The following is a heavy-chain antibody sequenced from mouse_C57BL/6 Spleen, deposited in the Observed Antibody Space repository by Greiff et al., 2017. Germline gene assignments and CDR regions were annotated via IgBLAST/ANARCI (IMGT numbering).Heavy chain of an antibody. CDR2: IGPSGSYT. CDR3: AITTVRFAY. V-gene: IGHV1-50*01. Sequence: QVQLKQPGAELVKPGASVKLSCKASGYTFTSYWMPWVQQRPGQGLEWIGEIGPSGSYTNYTQTFKGQATLTVDTSSSTAYMQLSSLTSEDSAVYYCAITTVRFAYWGQGTLVTVSA. J-gene: IGHJ3*01. CDR1: GYTFTSYW. D-gene: IGHD1-1*01.